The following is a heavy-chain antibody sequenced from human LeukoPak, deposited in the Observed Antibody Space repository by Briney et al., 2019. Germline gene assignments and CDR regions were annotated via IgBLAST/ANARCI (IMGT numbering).Heavy chain of an antibody. D-gene: IGHD6-13*01. CDR3: ARAYSWVAAAGQIDY. J-gene: IGHJ4*02. V-gene: IGHV1-3*01. CDR2: INAGNGNT. CDR1: GYTFTSYA. Sequence: ASVKVSCKASGYTFTSYAMHWVRQAPGQRLEWMGWINAGNGNTKYSQKFQGRVTITRDTSASTAYMELSSLRSEDTAVYYCARAYSWVAAAGQIDYWGQGTLVTVSS.